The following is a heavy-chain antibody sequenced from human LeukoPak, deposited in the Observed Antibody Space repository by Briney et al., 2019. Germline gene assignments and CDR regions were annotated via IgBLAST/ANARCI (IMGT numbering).Heavy chain of an antibody. J-gene: IGHJ5*02. CDR3: ARVPGDLRKHGWQVPRFDP. CDR1: GGSISSSSYY. D-gene: IGHD5/OR15-5a*01. V-gene: IGHV4-39*07. Sequence: SETLSLTCTVSGGSISSSSYYWGWIRQPPGKGLEWIGSIYYSGSTNYNPSLKSRVTISVDTSKNQFSLKLSSVTAADTAVYYCARVPGDLRKHGWQVPRFDPWGQGTLVTVSS. CDR2: IYYSGST.